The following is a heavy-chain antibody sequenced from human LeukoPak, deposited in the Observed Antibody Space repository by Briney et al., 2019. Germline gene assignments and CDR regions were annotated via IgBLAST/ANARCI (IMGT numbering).Heavy chain of an antibody. CDR2: IKQDGSEK. CDR3: AREAWAYTAMAHDAFDI. Sequence: GGSLRLSCAASGNYWMHWVRQAPGKGLEWVANIKQDGSEKYYVDSVKGRFTISRDNAKNSLYLQMNSLRAEDTAVYYCAREAWAYTAMAHDAFDIWGQGTMVTVSS. D-gene: IGHD5-18*01. J-gene: IGHJ3*02. V-gene: IGHV3-7*01. CDR1: GNYW.